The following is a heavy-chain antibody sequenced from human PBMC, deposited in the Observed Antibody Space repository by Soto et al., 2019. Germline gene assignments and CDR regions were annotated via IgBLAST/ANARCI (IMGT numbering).Heavy chain of an antibody. CDR1: GYTFTSYG. V-gene: IGHV1-18*01. Sequence: GASVKVSCKASGYTFTSYGISWVRQAPGQGLEWMGWISAYNGNTNYAQKLQGRVTMTTDTSTSTAYMELRSLTSDDTAVYYCVRDRGDSSTWYSLHWGQGTLVTVSS. J-gene: IGHJ4*02. CDR3: VRDRGDSSTWYSLH. CDR2: ISAYNGNT. D-gene: IGHD2-2*01.